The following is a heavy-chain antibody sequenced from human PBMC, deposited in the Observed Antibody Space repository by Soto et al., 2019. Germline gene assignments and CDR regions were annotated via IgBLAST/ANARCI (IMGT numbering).Heavy chain of an antibody. V-gene: IGHV3-7*01. CDR3: ARAYYYGSGRMSYYYYGMDV. Sequence: GGSLRLSCEASGCTFSSYWMSWVRQAPGKGLEWVANIKQDGSEIFYVDSVKGRFTISRDNAKNSLYLQMNILTAEDTAVYYCARAYYYGSGRMSYYYYGMDVWGQGTTVTV. D-gene: IGHD3-10*01. CDR1: GCTFSSYW. CDR2: IKQDGSEI. J-gene: IGHJ6*02.